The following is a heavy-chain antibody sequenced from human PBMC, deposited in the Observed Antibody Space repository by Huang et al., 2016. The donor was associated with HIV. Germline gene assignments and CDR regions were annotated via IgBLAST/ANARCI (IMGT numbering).Heavy chain of an antibody. D-gene: IGHD6-19*01. J-gene: IGHJ4*02. CDR2: IYYRGST. V-gene: IGHV4-61*08. Sequence: QVQLQESGPGLVKPSETLSLTCSVSGGSVSSGGYYWSWIRQPPGKGLEWIGSIYYRGSTNYNPHLKSRVTISVDTSKNQFSLKLSAVTAADTAVYDWAREMAARPGFDYWGQGTLVTVSS. CDR1: GGSVSSGGYY. CDR3: AREMAARPGFDY.